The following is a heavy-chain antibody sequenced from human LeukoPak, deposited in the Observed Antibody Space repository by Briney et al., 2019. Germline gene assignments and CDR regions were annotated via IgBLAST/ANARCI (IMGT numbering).Heavy chain of an antibody. CDR2: MNPNSGNT. J-gene: IGHJ6*03. Sequence: ASVKVSCKASGYTFTGYYMHWVRQAPGQGLEWMGWMNPNSGNTGYAQKFQGRVTMTRNTSISTAYMELSSLRSEDTAVYYCARLYCSGGSCYSSYYYYMDVWGKGTTVTVSS. D-gene: IGHD2-15*01. V-gene: IGHV1-8*02. CDR1: GYTFTGYY. CDR3: ARLYCSGGSCYSSYYYYMDV.